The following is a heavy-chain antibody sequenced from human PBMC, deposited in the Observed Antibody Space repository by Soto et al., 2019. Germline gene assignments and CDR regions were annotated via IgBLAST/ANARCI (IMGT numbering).Heavy chain of an antibody. CDR2: INHSGST. J-gene: IGHJ5*02. D-gene: IGHD5-12*01. CDR3: ARSLRRDGYHYNWFDP. V-gene: IGHV4-34*01. Sequence: PSETLSLTCAVYGGSFSGYYWSWIRQPPGKGLEWIGEINHSGSTNYNPSLKSRVTISVDTSKNQFSLKLSSVTAADTAVYYCARSLRRDGYHYNWFDPSGQGTLVTVSS. CDR1: GGSFSGYY.